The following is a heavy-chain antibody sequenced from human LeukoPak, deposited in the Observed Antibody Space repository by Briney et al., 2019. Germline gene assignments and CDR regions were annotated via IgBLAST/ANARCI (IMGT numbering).Heavy chain of an antibody. Sequence: GGSLRLSCAASGFSFSSFGMHWVRQAPGKGLEWVTVISYDGSNKYYADSVKGRFTISRDKSKNTLYLQLNSLRAEDTAVYYCARVPAGVIGMKDAFDIWGQGTMVTVSS. CDR2: ISYDGSNK. V-gene: IGHV3-30*03. CDR1: GFSFSSFG. J-gene: IGHJ3*02. CDR3: ARVPAGVIGMKDAFDI. D-gene: IGHD3-16*02.